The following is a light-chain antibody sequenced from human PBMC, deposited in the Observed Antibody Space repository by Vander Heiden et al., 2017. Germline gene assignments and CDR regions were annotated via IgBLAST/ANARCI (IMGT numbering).Light chain of an antibody. J-gene: IGKJ5*01. CDR1: QSVSSY. CDR2: DAS. CDR3: QHRSNWPPIT. Sequence: EIVLTQSPATLSLSPGERATLSCRASQSVSSYLAWYQQKPGQVPRLLIYDASNRATGTPARFSGSGSGTDFTLTISSLEPEDFAVYYCQHRSNWPPITFGQGTRLELK. V-gene: IGKV3-11*01.